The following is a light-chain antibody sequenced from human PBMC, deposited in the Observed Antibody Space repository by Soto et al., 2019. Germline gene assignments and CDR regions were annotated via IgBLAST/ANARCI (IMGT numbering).Light chain of an antibody. J-gene: IGKJ5*01. Sequence: EIVLTQSPGTLSLSPGERTTLSCRASQSVSRYLAWYQQKPGQAPRLLIYDASNRATGIPARFSGSGSGTDFTLTISSLEPEDFAVYYCQQRSNWRGTFGQGTRLEIK. V-gene: IGKV3-11*01. CDR1: QSVSRY. CDR3: QQRSNWRGT. CDR2: DAS.